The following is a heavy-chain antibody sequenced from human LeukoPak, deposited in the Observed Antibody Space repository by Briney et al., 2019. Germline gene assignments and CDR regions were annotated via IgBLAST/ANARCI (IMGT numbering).Heavy chain of an antibody. CDR1: GFTFSYYW. D-gene: IGHD3-22*01. V-gene: IGHV3-7*04. CDR2: IKQDGSEK. J-gene: IGHJ4*02. Sequence: GGSLRLSCAAPGFTFSYYWMGWVRQAPGKGLEWVANIKQDGSEKYYVDSVRGRFTISRDNAKNSLYLQMNSMRAEDTAVYYCARDAHQYYHESSGRFDYWGQGTLVTVSS. CDR3: ARDAHQYYHESSGRFDY.